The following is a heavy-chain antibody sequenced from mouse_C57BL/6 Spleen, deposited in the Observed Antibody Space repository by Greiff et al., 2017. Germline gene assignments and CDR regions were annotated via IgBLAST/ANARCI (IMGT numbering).Heavy chain of an antibody. Sequence: QVQLQQPGAELVKPGASVKMSCKASGYTFTSYWITWVKQRPGQGLEWIGDIYPGSGSTNYNEKFKSKATLTVDTSSSTAYMQLSSLTSEDSAVFDCARSYYSNYVFTGLFDVWGTGTTVTVSS. D-gene: IGHD2-5*01. J-gene: IGHJ1*03. CDR3: ARSYYSNYVFTGLFDV. CDR2: IYPGSGST. CDR1: GYTFTSYW. V-gene: IGHV1-55*01.